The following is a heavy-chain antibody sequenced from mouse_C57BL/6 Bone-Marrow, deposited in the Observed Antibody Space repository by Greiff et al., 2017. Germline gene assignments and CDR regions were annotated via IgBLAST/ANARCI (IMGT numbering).Heavy chain of an antibody. J-gene: IGHJ2*01. V-gene: IGHV1-69*01. CDR3: AREGDYGSSNDFDY. CDR2: IDPSVSYT. Sequence: QVQLQQSGAELVMPGASVKLSCKASGYTFTCYWMHWVKQRPGQGLEWIGEIDPSVSYTIYNQKFKGKSTLTVDKSSSTDYMQLSSLTSVDSAVYYCAREGDYGSSNDFDYWGQGTTLTVSS. D-gene: IGHD1-1*01. CDR1: GYTFTCYW.